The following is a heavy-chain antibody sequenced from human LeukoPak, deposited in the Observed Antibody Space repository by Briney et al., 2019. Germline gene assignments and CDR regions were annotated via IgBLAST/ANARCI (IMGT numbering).Heavy chain of an antibody. D-gene: IGHD3-22*01. CDR3: AKYYYDGSDYHGVPGY. CDR1: GFTFSSYA. J-gene: IGHJ4*02. V-gene: IGHV3-30-3*01. Sequence: PGGSLRLSCAASGFTFSSYAMHWVRQAPGKGLEWVAVISYDGSNKYYADSVKGRFTISRDNSKNTLYLQMNSLRPEDTAVYYCAKYYYDGSDYHGVPGYWGQGTLVTVSS. CDR2: ISYDGSNK.